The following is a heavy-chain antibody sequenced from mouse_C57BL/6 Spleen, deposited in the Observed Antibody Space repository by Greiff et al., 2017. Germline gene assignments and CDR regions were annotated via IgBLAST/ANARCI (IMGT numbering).Heavy chain of an antibody. J-gene: IGHJ4*01. Sequence: VQLQQSGPELVKPGDSVKISCKASGYSFTGYFMNWVMQSHGKSLEWIGRINPYNGDTFYNQKFKGKATLTVDKSSSTAHMELRSLTSEDSAVYYCARMRITTDYYAMDYWGQGTSVTVSS. CDR1: GYSFTGYF. CDR2: INPYNGDT. V-gene: IGHV1-20*01. CDR3: ARMRITTDYYAMDY. D-gene: IGHD1-1*01.